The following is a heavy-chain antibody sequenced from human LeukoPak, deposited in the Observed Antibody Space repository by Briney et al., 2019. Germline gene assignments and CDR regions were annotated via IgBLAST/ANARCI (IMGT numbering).Heavy chain of an antibody. CDR2: INPDGNKK. J-gene: IGHJ4*02. Sequence: GGSLRLSCAVSGLTCSSSWMDWVRQAPGKGLEWVASINPDGNKKYSADSVKGRFTISRDNAENSLYLQMNSLRVEDTAFYYCARDLAYSRLDYWGQGMLATVSS. CDR1: GLTCSSSW. V-gene: IGHV3-7*01. CDR3: ARDLAYSRLDY. D-gene: IGHD5-18*01.